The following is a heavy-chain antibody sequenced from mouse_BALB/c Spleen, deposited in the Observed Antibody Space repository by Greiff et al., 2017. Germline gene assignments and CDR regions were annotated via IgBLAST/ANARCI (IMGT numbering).Heavy chain of an antibody. CDR1: GFTFSSYT. Sequence: EVMLVESGGGLVQPGGSLKLSCAASGFTFSSYTMSWVRQTPEKRLEWVAYISNGGGSTYYPDTVKGRFTISRDNAKNTLYLQMSSLKSEDTAMYYCARHGYGNYVGAYWGQGTLVTVSA. D-gene: IGHD2-1*01. J-gene: IGHJ3*01. CDR2: ISNGGGST. CDR3: ARHGYGNYVGAY. V-gene: IGHV5-12-2*01.